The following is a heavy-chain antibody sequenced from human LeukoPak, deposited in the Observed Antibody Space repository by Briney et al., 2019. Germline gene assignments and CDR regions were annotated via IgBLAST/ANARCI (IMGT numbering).Heavy chain of an antibody. D-gene: IGHD1-26*01. J-gene: IGHJ4*02. Sequence: SETLSLTCTVSGGSFSSYYWSWIRQPPVKGLEWIGYIYYSGSTNYNPSLKSRVTISVDTSKNQFSLKLNSVTAADTAMYYCAKSGGYGLIDYWGQGTLVTVSS. CDR2: IYYSGST. V-gene: IGHV4-59*08. CDR3: AKSGGYGLIDY. CDR1: GGSFSSYY.